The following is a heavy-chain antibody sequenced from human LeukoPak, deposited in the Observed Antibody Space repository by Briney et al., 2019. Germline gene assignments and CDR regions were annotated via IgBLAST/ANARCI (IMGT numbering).Heavy chain of an antibody. Sequence: GASVKVSCKASGYTFTGYYMHWVRQAPGQGLEWMGGIIPIFGIANYAQKFQGRVTITADKSTSTAYMELSSLRSEDTAVYYCARDLKELAHLGPVNAFDIWGQGTMVTVSS. D-gene: IGHD1-26*01. CDR3: ARDLKELAHLGPVNAFDI. CDR1: GYTFTGYY. CDR2: IIPIFGIA. J-gene: IGHJ3*02. V-gene: IGHV1-69*10.